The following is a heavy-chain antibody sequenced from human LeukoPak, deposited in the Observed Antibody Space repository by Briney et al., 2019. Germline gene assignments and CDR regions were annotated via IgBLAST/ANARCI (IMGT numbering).Heavy chain of an antibody. CDR2: ISYSGST. Sequence: SETLSLTCTVSGGSISSSSYYWGWVRQPPGKGLEWIGYISYSGSTYYNPSLKSRVTIFVDTSKNQFSLKLSSVTAADTAVYYCARHRAPRLVDYWGQGTLVTVSS. CDR3: ARHRAPRLVDY. V-gene: IGHV4-39*01. CDR1: GGSISSSSYY. D-gene: IGHD3-10*01. J-gene: IGHJ4*02.